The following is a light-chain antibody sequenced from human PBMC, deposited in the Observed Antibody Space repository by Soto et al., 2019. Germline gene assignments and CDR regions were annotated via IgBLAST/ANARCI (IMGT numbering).Light chain of an antibody. Sequence: EIVFTQSPGTLSLSPGERATLSCRASQTIMSSYVAWYQQKPGQPPRLLIYAASSRAAGIPDRFSGSGSTRDFTHTIGRLEPADFAVYYCHQYGSSPPCTFGHGTKVEVK. V-gene: IGKV3-20*01. CDR1: QTIMSSY. CDR2: AAS. J-gene: IGKJ1*01. CDR3: HQYGSSPPCT.